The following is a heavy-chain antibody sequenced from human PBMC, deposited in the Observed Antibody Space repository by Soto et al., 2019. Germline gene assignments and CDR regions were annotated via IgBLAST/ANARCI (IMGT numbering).Heavy chain of an antibody. CDR2: ISSSSSYI. V-gene: IGHV3-21*01. CDR1: GFTFGSYS. J-gene: IGHJ4*02. CDR3: ARTGYCSGGSCYLRWGSNYFDY. D-gene: IGHD2-15*01. Sequence: NPGGSLRLSCAASGFTFGSYSMNWVRQAPGKGLEWVSSISSSSSYIYYADSVKGRFTISRDNAKNSLYLQMNSLRAEDTAVYYCARTGYCSGGSCYLRWGSNYFDYWGQGTLVTVSS.